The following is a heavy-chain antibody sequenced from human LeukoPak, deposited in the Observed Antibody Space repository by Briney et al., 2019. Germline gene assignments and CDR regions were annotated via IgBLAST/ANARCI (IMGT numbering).Heavy chain of an antibody. V-gene: IGHV3-15*01. D-gene: IGHD4-17*01. CDR3: TTLYDYGDYYFDF. J-gene: IGHJ4*02. CDR2: IKRKTDGGTT. CDR1: GFTFSNAW. Sequence: PGGSLRLSCAASGFTFSNAWMSWVRQAPGKGLEWVGRIKRKTDGGTTDYEAPVKGRFTISRDDSKNTLYLQMNSLKTEDTAVYYCTTLYDYGDYYFDFWGQGDLVSVSS.